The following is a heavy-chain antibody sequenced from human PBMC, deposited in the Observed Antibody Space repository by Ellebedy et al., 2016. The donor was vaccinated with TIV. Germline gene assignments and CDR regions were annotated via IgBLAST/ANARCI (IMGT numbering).Heavy chain of an antibody. CDR1: GGSISNNY. J-gene: IGHJ4*02. CDR3: ARSPPAEAYSSPLALDQ. CDR2: IYYSGTT. D-gene: IGHD3-22*01. Sequence: MPSETLSLTCTVSGGSISNNYWSWIRQPPGKGLEWIGYIYYSGTTNYNPSLESRVTISLDTAKNQVSLKLTSVNAADTAVYYCARSPPAEAYSSPLALDQWGQGSLVTVSS. V-gene: IGHV4-59*01.